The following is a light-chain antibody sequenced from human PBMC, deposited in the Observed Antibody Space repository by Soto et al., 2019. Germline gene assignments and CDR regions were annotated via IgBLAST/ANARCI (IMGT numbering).Light chain of an antibody. CDR1: QDISSF. V-gene: IGKV1-9*01. Sequence: DIQLTQSPSFLSASVGDRVTLTCLASQDISSFLAWYQQKPGKAPNLLIYGASTLQSGVPSRFSGSGSGTEFTLTIISLQPEDFATYYCQQLNSYPHFGQGTRLEIK. CDR3: QQLNSYPH. CDR2: GAS. J-gene: IGKJ5*01.